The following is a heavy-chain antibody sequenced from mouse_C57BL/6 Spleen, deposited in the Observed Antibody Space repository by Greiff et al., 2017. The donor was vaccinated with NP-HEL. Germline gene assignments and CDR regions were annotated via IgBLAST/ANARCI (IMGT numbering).Heavy chain of an antibody. CDR1: GFSLTSYG. CDR2: IWGVGST. Sequence: VQLQESGPGLVAPSPSLSISCTVSGFSLTSYGVDWVRQSPGQGLEWLGVIWGVGSTNYNSALKSRLSISKDNSKGQVFLKMNSLQTDDTAMYYCASSLGRNYAMDYWGQGTSVTVSS. CDR3: ASSLGRNYAMDY. D-gene: IGHD4-1*01. J-gene: IGHJ4*01. V-gene: IGHV2-6*01.